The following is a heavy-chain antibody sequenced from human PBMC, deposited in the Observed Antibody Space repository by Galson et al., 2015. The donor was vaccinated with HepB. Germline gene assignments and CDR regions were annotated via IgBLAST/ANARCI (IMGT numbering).Heavy chain of an antibody. V-gene: IGHV3-33*01. CDR3: AREDATITVAALEY. CDR1: GFAFVNYG. Sequence: SLRLSCAESGFAFVNYGMHWVRQAPGKGLEWMALIWKDGSNKHYADSLKGRFRSSRDNTKNTLFLEADSLIAEATAVYYCAREDATITVAALEYWGQGVLVTVSS. D-gene: IGHD6-19*01. J-gene: IGHJ4*02. CDR2: IWKDGSNK.